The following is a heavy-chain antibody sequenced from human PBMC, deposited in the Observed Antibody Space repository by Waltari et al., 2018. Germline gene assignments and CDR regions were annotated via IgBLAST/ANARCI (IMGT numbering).Heavy chain of an antibody. D-gene: IGHD4-17*01. V-gene: IGHV4-34*02. CDR1: GGSFSRYY. CDR3: ARGYGEEDYWSPFI. Sequence: QVQLQQWGAGLLKPSETLSLTCAVYGGSFSRYYGSWVRQTPGKGLEWIGQINQYGTTSYNPFLKSRVTLSADASKNEFSLKMNSVTAADTGVYYCARGYGEEDYWSPFIWGQGTLVTVSS. CDR2: INQYGTT. J-gene: IGHJ4*02.